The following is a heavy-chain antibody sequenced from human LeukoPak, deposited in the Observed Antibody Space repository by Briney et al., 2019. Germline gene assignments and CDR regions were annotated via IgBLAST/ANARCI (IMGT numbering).Heavy chain of an antibody. V-gene: IGHV3-48*02. D-gene: IGHD3-10*01. CDR1: GFTFSSYS. CDR2: ISSTSTT. CDR3: AAAGDY. Sequence: GGSLRLSCAASGFTFSSYSMNWVRQAPGKGLEWVSHISSTSTTYYTDSVKGRFTTSRDNAKNLLYLQMNSLRDEDTAVYYCAAAGDYWGQGTLVTVSS. J-gene: IGHJ4*02.